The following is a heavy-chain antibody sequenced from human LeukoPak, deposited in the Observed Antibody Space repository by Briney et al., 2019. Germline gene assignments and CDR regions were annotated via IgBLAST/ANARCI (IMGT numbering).Heavy chain of an antibody. CDR3: ARDRAYYYGSGSFDY. D-gene: IGHD3-10*01. V-gene: IGHV1-18*01. J-gene: IGHJ4*02. CDR1: GGTFSSYA. Sequence: ASVKVSCKASGGTFSSYAISWVRQAPGQGLEWMGWISAYNGNTNYAQKLQGRVTMTTDTSTSTAYMELRSLRSDDTAVYYCARDRAYYYGSGSFDYWGQGTLVTVSS. CDR2: ISAYNGNT.